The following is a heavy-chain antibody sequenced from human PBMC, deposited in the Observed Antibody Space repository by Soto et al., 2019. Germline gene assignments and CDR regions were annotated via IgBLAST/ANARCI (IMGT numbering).Heavy chain of an antibody. CDR2: IYYSGST. J-gene: IGHJ4*02. CDR1: GGSISSSSYY. Sequence: QLQLQESGPGLVKPSETLSLTCTVSGGSISSSSYYWGWIRQPPGKGLEWIGSIYYSGSTYYNPSLKSRVTISVDTSKNQFSLKLSSVTAADTAVYYCARLTYDILPGYYMGYFDYWGQGTLVTVSS. CDR3: ARLTYDILPGYYMGYFDY. D-gene: IGHD3-9*01. V-gene: IGHV4-39*01.